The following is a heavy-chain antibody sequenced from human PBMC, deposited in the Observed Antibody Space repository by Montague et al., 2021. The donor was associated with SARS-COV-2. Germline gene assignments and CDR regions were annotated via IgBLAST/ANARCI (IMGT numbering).Heavy chain of an antibody. CDR3: AHRRGLLLRDAIDI. D-gene: IGHD1-26*01. V-gene: IGHV2-5*02. CDR1: GFSLSTSGVG. CDR2: IYWDDDK. Sequence: PALVKLTQTLTLTCSFSGFSLSTSGVGVGWIRQPPGKALEWLALIYWDDDKRHSPSLQSRLTITKDTSKNQVVLTMTYMDPVDAATYYCAHRRGLLLRDAIDIWGQGTMVTVSS. J-gene: IGHJ3*02.